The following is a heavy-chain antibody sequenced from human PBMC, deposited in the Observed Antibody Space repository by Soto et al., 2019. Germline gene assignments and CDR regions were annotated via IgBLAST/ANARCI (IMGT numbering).Heavy chain of an antibody. CDR1: GDSISTYH. J-gene: IGHJ3*01. D-gene: IGHD3-9*01. Sequence: SETLFLTCTVSGDSISTYHWSWIRQPAGKGLEWIGRLYSSGSTNYNPSLKSRVSMSLDTSKNQFSLRLSSVTAADTAVYYCARETNDILTDYDHLSAFDVWGQGTMVTVSS. V-gene: IGHV4-4*07. CDR2: LYSSGST. CDR3: ARETNDILTDYDHLSAFDV.